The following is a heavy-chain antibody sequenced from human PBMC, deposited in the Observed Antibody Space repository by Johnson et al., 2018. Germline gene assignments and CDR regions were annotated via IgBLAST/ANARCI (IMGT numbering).Heavy chain of an antibody. CDR1: GGSINPYY. D-gene: IGHD5-18*01. Sequence: QVQLQESGPGLVKPSETLSLTCTVSGGSINPYYWTWIRQPPGKGLEWIGYIFYSGTASYNTSLRRRVTISVDKTKNQLSLRLSSATAADPAGDCCARVSPFTAMAGAFHLWGQGTLVTVSS. CDR2: IFYSGTA. J-gene: IGHJ3*01. CDR3: ARVSPFTAMAGAFHL. V-gene: IGHV4-59*01.